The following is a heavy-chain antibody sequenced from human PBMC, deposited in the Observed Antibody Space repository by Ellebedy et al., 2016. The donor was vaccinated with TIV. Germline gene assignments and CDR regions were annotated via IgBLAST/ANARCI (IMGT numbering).Heavy chain of an antibody. CDR1: GFSFSSYW. Sequence: GGSLRLSCAVPGFSFSSYWMSWVRQPPGQGLEWVANMRPDGGEKHYVDSVKGRLTIPRDNSKNSLYLQMNSLRVEDTAVYYCAREGAYGDYAPGQYCMDVWGQGTTVTVS. CDR2: MRPDGGEK. CDR3: AREGAYGDYAPGQYCMDV. D-gene: IGHD4-17*01. J-gene: IGHJ6*02. V-gene: IGHV3-7*03.